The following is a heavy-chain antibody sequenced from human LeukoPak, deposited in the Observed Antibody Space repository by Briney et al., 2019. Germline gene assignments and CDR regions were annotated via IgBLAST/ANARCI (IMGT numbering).Heavy chain of an antibody. Sequence: PGGSLRLSCAASGFSFSSYAMSWVRQAPGKGLEWVSVISGSGDSTDYADSVKGRLTISRDNSKNTLYVQINSLRAEDTAVYYCAKGGRYCVSTTCYCSHWGQGTLVTVSS. V-gene: IGHV3-23*01. CDR2: ISGSGDST. J-gene: IGHJ4*02. D-gene: IGHD2-2*01. CDR1: GFSFSSYA. CDR3: AKGGRYCVSTTCYCSH.